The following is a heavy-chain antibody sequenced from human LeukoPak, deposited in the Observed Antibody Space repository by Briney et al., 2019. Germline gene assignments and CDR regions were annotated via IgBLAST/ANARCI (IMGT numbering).Heavy chain of an antibody. Sequence: SETLSLTCTVSGVSISSYYWSWIRQPPGKGLEWIGYIYYSGSTNYNPSLKSRVTISVDTSKNQFSLKLSSVTAADTAVFYCARHRGWQQLANFDYWGQGTLVTVSS. V-gene: IGHV4-59*08. J-gene: IGHJ4*02. D-gene: IGHD6-13*01. CDR3: ARHRGWQQLANFDY. CDR1: GVSISSYY. CDR2: IYYSGST.